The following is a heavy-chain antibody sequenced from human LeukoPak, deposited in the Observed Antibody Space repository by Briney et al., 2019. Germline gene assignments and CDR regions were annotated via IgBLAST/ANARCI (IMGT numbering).Heavy chain of an antibody. J-gene: IGHJ4*02. CDR1: GFTFSSYA. CDR3: AKDGSRITMVRGAADY. V-gene: IGHV3-23*01. D-gene: IGHD3-10*01. Sequence: HPGGSLRLACAASGFTFSSYAMSWVRQAPGKGLEWVSAISGSGGSTYYADSVKGRFTISRDNSKNTLYLQMNSLRAEDTAVYYCAKDGSRITMVRGAADYWGQGTLVTVSS. CDR2: ISGSGGST.